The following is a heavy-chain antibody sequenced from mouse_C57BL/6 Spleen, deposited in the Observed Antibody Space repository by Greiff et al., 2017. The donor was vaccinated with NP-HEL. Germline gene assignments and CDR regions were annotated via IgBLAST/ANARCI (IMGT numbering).Heavy chain of an antibody. CDR3: ARSLLRYLYAMDY. D-gene: IGHD1-1*01. J-gene: IGHJ4*01. CDR2: IYPGDGDT. V-gene: IGHV1-80*01. Sequence: QVQLQQSGAELVKPGASVKISCKASGYAFSSYWMNWVKQRPGKGLEWIGQIYPGDGDTNYNGKFKGKATLTADKSSSTAYMQLSSLTSEDSAVYFCARSLLRYLYAMDYWGQGTSVTVSS. CDR1: GYAFSSYW.